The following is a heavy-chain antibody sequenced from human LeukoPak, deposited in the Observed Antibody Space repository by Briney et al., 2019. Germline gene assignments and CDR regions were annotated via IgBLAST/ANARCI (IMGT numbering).Heavy chain of an antibody. CDR3: ARVFYGSSGWYGYPFDI. Sequence: SETLSLTCTVSDGSISSYYWTWIRQPPGKGLEWIGYIYYSGSTNYNPSLKSRVTISVDTSKNQFSLKPSSVTAADTAVYYCARVFYGSSGWYGYPFDIWGQGTMVTVSS. D-gene: IGHD6-19*01. V-gene: IGHV4-59*01. CDR2: IYYSGST. CDR1: DGSISSYY. J-gene: IGHJ3*02.